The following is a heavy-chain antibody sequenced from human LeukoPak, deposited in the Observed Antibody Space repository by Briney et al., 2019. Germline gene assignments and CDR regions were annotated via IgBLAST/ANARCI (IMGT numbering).Heavy chain of an antibody. Sequence: PGRSLRLSCAASGFTFDDYAMHWVRQAPGKSLEWVSGISWNSGSIGYADSVKGRFTISRDNAKNSLYLQMNSLRAEDTALYYCAKDSGVWFGELSGFDYWGQGTLVTVSS. J-gene: IGHJ4*02. CDR3: AKDSGVWFGELSGFDY. V-gene: IGHV3-9*01. D-gene: IGHD3-10*01. CDR2: ISWNSGSI. CDR1: GFTFDDYA.